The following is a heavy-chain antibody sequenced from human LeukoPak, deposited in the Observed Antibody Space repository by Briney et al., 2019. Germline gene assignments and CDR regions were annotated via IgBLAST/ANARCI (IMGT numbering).Heavy chain of an antibody. CDR2: IYWDDGK. CDR3: AHRLYTTGTFDY. J-gene: IGHJ4*02. CDR1: GFSLSTSGVG. V-gene: IGHV2-5*02. Sequence: SGLTLVNPTQTLTLTCTFSGFSLSTSGVGVGLIRHPPGKALECLALIYWDDGKLYSPSLKSSLTITKDTSKNQVVLTITNTDPVDTATYYCAHRLYTTGTFDYWGQGTLVTVSS. D-gene: IGHD3-9*01.